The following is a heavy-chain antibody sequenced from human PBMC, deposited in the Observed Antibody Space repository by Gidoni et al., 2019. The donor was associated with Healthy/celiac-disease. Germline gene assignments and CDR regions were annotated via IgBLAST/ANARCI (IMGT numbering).Heavy chain of an antibody. V-gene: IGHV1-8*01. CDR3: ARSSIAARRGKRWAYYFDY. CDR1: GYTFTSYD. CDR2: MNPNSGNT. J-gene: IGHJ4*02. D-gene: IGHD6-6*01. Sequence: QVQLVQSGAEVKKPGASVKVSCKASGYTFTSYDINWVRQATGQGLEWMGWMNPNSGNTGYAQKFQGRVTMTRNTSISTAYMELSSLRSEDTAVYYCARSSIAARRGKRWAYYFDYWGQGTLVTVSS.